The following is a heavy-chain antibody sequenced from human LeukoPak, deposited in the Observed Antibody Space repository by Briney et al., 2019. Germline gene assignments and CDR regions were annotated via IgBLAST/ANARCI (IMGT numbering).Heavy chain of an antibody. CDR1: GFTFTTYA. CDR3: ASYRNGAFDI. Sequence: GAPVKVSCKTSGFTFTTYAISWVRQAPRLGLECMGWISAYNGDTNYAQNVQDRVTMTTDTSTSTAYLELRNLRSDDTAVYFCASYRNGAFDIWGQARTMTVSS. J-gene: IGHJ3*02. V-gene: IGHV1-18*01. D-gene: IGHD1-14*01. CDR2: ISAYNGDT.